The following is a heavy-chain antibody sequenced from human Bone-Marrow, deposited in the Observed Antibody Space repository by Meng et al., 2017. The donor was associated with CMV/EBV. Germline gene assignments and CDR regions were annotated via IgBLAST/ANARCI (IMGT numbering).Heavy chain of an antibody. D-gene: IGHD6-6*01. CDR2: ISGSGGST. CDR1: GFTFSSYA. V-gene: IGHV3-23*01. Sequence: GGSLRLSCAASGFTFSSYAMSWVRQAPGKGLEWVSAISGSGGSTYYADSVKGRFTISSATSKNTLYLQMNSLRAEDTAVSSCANAPPPPRPWFFPLFGPGTLVTVSS. CDR3: ANAPPPPRPWFFPL. J-gene: IGHJ1*01.